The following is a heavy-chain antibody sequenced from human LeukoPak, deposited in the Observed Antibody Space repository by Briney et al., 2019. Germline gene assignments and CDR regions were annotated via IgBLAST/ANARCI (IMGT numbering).Heavy chain of an antibody. CDR1: GYTFTGYY. V-gene: IGHV1-2*02. Sequence: ASVKVSCKASGYTFTGYYMHWVRQAPGQGLEWMGWINPNSGGTNYAQKFQGRVTMTRDTSISTAYMELSRLRSDDTAVYYCAREGITMVRGVINTWFDPWGQGTLVTVSS. J-gene: IGHJ5*02. CDR2: INPNSGGT. D-gene: IGHD3-10*01. CDR3: AREGITMVRGVINTWFDP.